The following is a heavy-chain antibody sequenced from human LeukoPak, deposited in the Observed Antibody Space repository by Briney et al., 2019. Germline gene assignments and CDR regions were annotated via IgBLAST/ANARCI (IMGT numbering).Heavy chain of an antibody. J-gene: IGHJ4*02. CDR2: MSPTGDHT. Sequence: PGGSLRLSCSASGFTFDSYAMNWVRQAPGKGLEGVSAMSPTGDHTYYAPSVKGRFTISRDNSKNTLYLQMNSLRAEDTAVYYCANLVFDRCGYSYSDHWGQGTLVTVSS. D-gene: IGHD3-22*01. CDR3: ANLVFDRCGYSYSDH. CDR1: GFTFDSYA. V-gene: IGHV3-23*01.